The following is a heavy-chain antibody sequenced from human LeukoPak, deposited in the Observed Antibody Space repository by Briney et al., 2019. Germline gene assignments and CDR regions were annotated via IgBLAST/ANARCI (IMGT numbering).Heavy chain of an antibody. Sequence: SETLSLTCTVSGGSISSYYWSWIRQPPGKGLEWIGYIYYSGSTNYNPSLKSRVTISVDTSKNQFSLKLSSVTAADTAVYYCVRISGSYWNYFDYWGQGTLVTVSS. CDR3: VRISGSYWNYFDY. V-gene: IGHV4-59*01. D-gene: IGHD1-26*01. J-gene: IGHJ4*02. CDR1: GGSISSYY. CDR2: IYYSGST.